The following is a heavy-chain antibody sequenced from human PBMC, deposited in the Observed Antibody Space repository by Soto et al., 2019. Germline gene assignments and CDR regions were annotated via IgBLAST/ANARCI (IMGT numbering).Heavy chain of an antibody. D-gene: IGHD3-3*01. CDR1: GFTFIDYA. V-gene: IGHV3-23*01. J-gene: IGHJ5*02. CDR3: AKRKGDFWRGWFDP. Sequence: PGGSLRLSWAASGFTFIDYAMSCVRQAPGKGLEWASAISGSGGSTYYADSVKGRFTISRDNSKNTLYLQMNSLRAEDTAVYYCAKRKGDFWRGWFDPWGQGTLVTVSS. CDR2: ISGSGGST.